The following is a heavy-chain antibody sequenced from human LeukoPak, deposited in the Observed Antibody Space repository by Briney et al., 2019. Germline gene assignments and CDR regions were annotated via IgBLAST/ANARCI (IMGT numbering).Heavy chain of an antibody. D-gene: IGHD3-22*01. CDR2: IYHSGST. J-gene: IGHJ4*02. V-gene: IGHV4-38-2*01. Sequence: PSETLSLTCAVSGYSISSGYYWGWIRQPPGKGLEWIGSIYHSGSTYYNPSLKSRVAISVDTSKNQFSLKLSSVTAADTAVYYCARSPATMIVVDPFDYWGQGTLVTVSS. CDR1: GYSISSGYY. CDR3: ARSPATMIVVDPFDY.